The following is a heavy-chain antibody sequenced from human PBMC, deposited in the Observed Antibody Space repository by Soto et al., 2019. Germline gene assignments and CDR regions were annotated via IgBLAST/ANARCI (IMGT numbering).Heavy chain of an antibody. CDR3: ARRARYSYVLYYYYGMDV. Sequence: KTSETLSLTCTVSGGSISSSSYYWGWILQPPGKGLEWIGSIYYSGSTYYNPSLKSRVTISVDTSKNQFSLELSSVTAADTAVYYCARRARYSYVLYYYYGMDVWGQGTTVTVSS. V-gene: IGHV4-39*01. CDR2: IYYSGST. J-gene: IGHJ6*02. CDR1: GGSISSSSYY. D-gene: IGHD5-18*01.